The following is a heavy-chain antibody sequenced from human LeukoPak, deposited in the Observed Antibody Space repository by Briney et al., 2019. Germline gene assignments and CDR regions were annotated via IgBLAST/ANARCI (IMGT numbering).Heavy chain of an antibody. Sequence: GGSLRLSCAASGFAFRTYAMSWVRQAPGKGLEWVSTISGYGDTTSYADSVRGRFAISRDNSKSTLYLQMNSLRAEDTAVYYCAKVRGDTMVRGVDRAPLYYFDYWGQGTLVTVSS. J-gene: IGHJ4*02. CDR3: AKVRGDTMVRGVDRAPLYYFDY. CDR2: ISGYGDTT. CDR1: GFAFRTYA. D-gene: IGHD3-10*01. V-gene: IGHV3-23*01.